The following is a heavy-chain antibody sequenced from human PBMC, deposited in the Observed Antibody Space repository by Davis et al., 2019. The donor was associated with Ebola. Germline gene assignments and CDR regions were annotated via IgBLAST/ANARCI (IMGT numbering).Heavy chain of an antibody. V-gene: IGHV3-23*01. Sequence: PGGSLRPSCAAPGFTFSSYAMTWARQPPGKGLEWVAAVTSSGGGTYYADSVKGRFTIPRDNSKNTLYLQMNSLGVEDTAVYYCAKGGSGWPSDYSYGMGVWGQGTTVTVSS. D-gene: IGHD6-19*01. J-gene: IGHJ6*02. CDR1: GFTFSSYA. CDR2: VTSSGGGT. CDR3: AKGGSGWPSDYSYGMGV.